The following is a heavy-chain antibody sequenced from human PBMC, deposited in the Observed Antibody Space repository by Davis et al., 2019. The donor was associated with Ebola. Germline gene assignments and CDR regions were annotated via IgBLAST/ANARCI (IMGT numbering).Heavy chain of an antibody. Sequence: AASVKVSCKASGGTFSSYAISWVRQAPGQGLEWMGWISAYNGNTNYAQKLQGRVTMTTDTSTSTAYMELRSLRSDDTAVYYCARAGIVVVPAAPYYYYGMDVWGQGTTVTVSS. CDR2: ISAYNGNT. CDR1: GGTFSSYA. J-gene: IGHJ6*02. D-gene: IGHD2-2*01. V-gene: IGHV1-18*01. CDR3: ARAGIVVVPAAPYYYYGMDV.